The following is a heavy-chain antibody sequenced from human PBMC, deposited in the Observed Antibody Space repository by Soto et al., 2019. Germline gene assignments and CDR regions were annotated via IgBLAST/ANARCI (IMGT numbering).Heavy chain of an antibody. CDR1: GYTSTSHG. CDR2: ISAYNGNT. Sequence: QVQLLQSGAEVKKPGASVKVSCKASGYTSTSHGISWVRQAPGQGLEWMGWISAYNGNTNYAQKLQDRVTMTTDTSTSTAYMELRSLRSDATAVYYCARVADYYDSSGYQGYYYCMDVWGQGTTVTVSS. CDR3: ARVADYYDSSGYQGYYYCMDV. D-gene: IGHD3-22*01. J-gene: IGHJ6*02. V-gene: IGHV1-18*01.